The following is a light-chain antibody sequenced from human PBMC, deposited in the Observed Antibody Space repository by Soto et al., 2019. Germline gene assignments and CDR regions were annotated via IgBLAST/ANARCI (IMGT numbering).Light chain of an antibody. CDR3: SSYAGSNILV. CDR1: SSDVGGYNY. CDR2: DVS. J-gene: IGLJ2*01. Sequence: QSALTQPPSASGSPGQSVTISCTGTSSDVGGYNYVSWYQQHPGKAPKLMIYDVSKRPSGVPDRFSGSKSGNTASLTVSGLQAEDEADYYCSSYAGSNILVFGGGTKLTVL. V-gene: IGLV2-8*01.